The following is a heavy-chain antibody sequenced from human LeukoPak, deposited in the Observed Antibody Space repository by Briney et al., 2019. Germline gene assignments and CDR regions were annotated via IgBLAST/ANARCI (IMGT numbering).Heavy chain of an antibody. V-gene: IGHV4-59*11. CDR1: GGSISSHY. CDR2: IYYSGST. D-gene: IGHD1-26*01. J-gene: IGHJ5*02. Sequence: SETLSLTCTVSGGSISSHYWSWIRQPPGKGLEWIGYIYYSGSTNYYPSLKSRVTISVDTSKNQFSLKLSSVTAADTAVYYCAGSSGSYYHPETPSGWFDPWGQGTLVTVSS. CDR3: AGSSGSYYHPETPSGWFDP.